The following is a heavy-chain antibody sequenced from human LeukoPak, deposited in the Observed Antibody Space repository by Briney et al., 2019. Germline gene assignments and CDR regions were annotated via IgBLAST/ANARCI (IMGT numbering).Heavy chain of an antibody. Sequence: SVTVSFKASGGTFSIYTISWVRQAPGQGLEWMGRIVPILGIANYAQKFQGRVTITADKSTSTAYMELSSLRSEDTAVYYCARWDDSTAYDYWGQGTLVTVSS. CDR2: IVPILGIA. J-gene: IGHJ4*02. D-gene: IGHD3-22*01. CDR1: GGTFSIYT. CDR3: ARWDDSTAYDY. V-gene: IGHV1-69*02.